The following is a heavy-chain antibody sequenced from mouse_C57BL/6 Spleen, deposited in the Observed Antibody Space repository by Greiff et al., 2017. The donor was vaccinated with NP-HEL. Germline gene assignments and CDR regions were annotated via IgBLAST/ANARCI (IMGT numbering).Heavy chain of an antibody. CDR1: GYTFTSYW. V-gene: IGHV1-69*01. D-gene: IGHD2-4*01. CDR3: ARPHNYYDYEHYFDY. Sequence: QVQLKQPGAELVMPGASVKLSCKASGYTFTSYWMHWVKQRPGQGLEWIGEIDPSDSYTNYNQKFKGKSTLTVDKSSSTAYMQLSSLTSEDSAVYYCARPHNYYDYEHYFDYWGQGTTLTVSS. CDR2: IDPSDSYT. J-gene: IGHJ2*01.